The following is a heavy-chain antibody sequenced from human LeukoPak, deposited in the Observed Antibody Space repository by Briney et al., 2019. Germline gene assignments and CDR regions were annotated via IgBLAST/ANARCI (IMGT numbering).Heavy chain of an antibody. CDR3: ARNLAVGYSSWFDALDV. Sequence: SETLSLTCSVSGGSLSNYYWTWIRQSPGKGLEWIGNIYYSGSTNYNTSLKSRVTISVGPSKNQLSLKLSSVTAADTAVYYCARNLAVGYSSWFDALDVWGQGTMVTVSS. D-gene: IGHD6-13*01. V-gene: IGHV4-59*08. CDR1: GGSLSNYY. CDR2: IYYSGST. J-gene: IGHJ3*01.